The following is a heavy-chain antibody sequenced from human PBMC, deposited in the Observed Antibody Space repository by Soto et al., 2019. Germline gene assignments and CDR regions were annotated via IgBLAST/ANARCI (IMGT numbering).Heavy chain of an antibody. J-gene: IGHJ4*02. CDR3: ARDLGQQLFDY. CDR2: INAYNGNK. CDR1: GYTFTSYG. D-gene: IGHD6-13*01. Sequence: ASVKVSCKASGYTFTSYGISWVRQAPGQGLEWMGWINAYNGNKKYAQKLQGRVTMTTDTSTSTAYMELRSLRSGDTAVYYCARDLGQQLFDYWGQGTLVTVSS. V-gene: IGHV1-18*01.